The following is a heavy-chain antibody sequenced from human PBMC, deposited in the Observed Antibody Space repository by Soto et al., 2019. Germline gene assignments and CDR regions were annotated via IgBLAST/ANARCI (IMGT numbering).Heavy chain of an antibody. CDR3: VPTTDYYDSTGFDY. V-gene: IGHV3-48*03. J-gene: IGHJ4*02. Sequence: PGGSLRLSCTASGFTFSYFEMNWVRQAPGKGLEWVSYISGGGSTKYYADSVRGRFTISRDNAKNSLYLQMNSLRAEDTAVYYCVPTTDYYDSTGFDYWGRGSLVTVSS. CDR2: ISGGGSTK. D-gene: IGHD3-22*01. CDR1: GFTFSYFE.